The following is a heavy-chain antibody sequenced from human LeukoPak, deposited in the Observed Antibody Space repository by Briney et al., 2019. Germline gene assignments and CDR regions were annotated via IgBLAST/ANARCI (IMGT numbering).Heavy chain of an antibody. CDR2: ISYDGSNK. Sequence: PGGSLRLSCAASGFTFSSYAMHWVRQAPGKGLEWVAVISYDGSNKYYADSVKGRFTISRDNSKNTLYLQMNSLRAEDTAVYYCAKVGYSSGWTPDAFDIWGQGTMVTVSS. D-gene: IGHD6-19*01. J-gene: IGHJ3*02. CDR1: GFTFSSYA. V-gene: IGHV3-30*04. CDR3: AKVGYSSGWTPDAFDI.